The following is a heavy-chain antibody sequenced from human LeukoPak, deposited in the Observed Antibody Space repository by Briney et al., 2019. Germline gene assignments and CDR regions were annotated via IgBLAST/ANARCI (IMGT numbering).Heavy chain of an antibody. CDR3: ASGPELDY. CDR2: IKQDGSEK. V-gene: IGHV3-7*03. Sequence: GGSLRLSCAASGFTFRSYWMRWVRQAPGKGLEWVANIKQDGSEKNYVDSVKGRFTISRDNAKNSLYLQMNSLRAEDTAVYYCASGPELDYWGQGTLVTVSS. J-gene: IGHJ4*02. CDR1: GFTFRSYW.